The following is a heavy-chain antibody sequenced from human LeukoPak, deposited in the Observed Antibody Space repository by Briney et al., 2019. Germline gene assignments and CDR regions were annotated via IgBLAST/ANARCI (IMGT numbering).Heavy chain of an antibody. CDR2: ISGSGGST. D-gene: IGHD3-22*01. Sequence: PGGSLRLSCAASGFTFSSYAMSWVRQAPGKGLEWVSAISGSGGSTYYADSVKGRFTISRDNSKNTLYLQMNSLRAEDTAVYYCAKDRRPITMIVVVIGIDYWGQGTLVTVSS. CDR3: AKDRRPITMIVVVIGIDY. CDR1: GFTFSSYA. J-gene: IGHJ4*02. V-gene: IGHV3-23*01.